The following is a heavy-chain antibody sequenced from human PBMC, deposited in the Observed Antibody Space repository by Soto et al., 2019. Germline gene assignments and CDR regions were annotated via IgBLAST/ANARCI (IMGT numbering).Heavy chain of an antibody. V-gene: IGHV1-46*01. J-gene: IGHJ3*02. CDR2: INPSGGST. CDR1: GYTFTSYY. D-gene: IGHD3-22*01. CDR3: ARVRVNSAYYYDSSGYYDALDI. Sequence: ASVKVSCKASGYTFTSYYMHWVRQAPGQGLEWMGIINPSGGSTSYAQKFQGRVTMTRDTSTSTVYMELSSLRSEDTAVYYCARVRVNSAYYYDSSGYYDALDIWGQGTMVTVSS.